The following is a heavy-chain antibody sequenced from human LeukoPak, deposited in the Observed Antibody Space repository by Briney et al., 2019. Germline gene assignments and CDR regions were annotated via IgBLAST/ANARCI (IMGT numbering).Heavy chain of an antibody. CDR1: GGSISSGDYH. CDR2: IYYSGST. V-gene: IGHV4-30-4*01. CDR3: ARTSIATRHFDY. J-gene: IGHJ4*02. D-gene: IGHD6-6*01. Sequence: SQTLSLTCTVSGGSISSGDYHWSWIRQPPGKGLEWIGYIYYSGSTYYNPSLKSRVTISVDTSKNQFSLKLSSVTAADTAVYYCARTSIATRHFDYWGQGTLVTVSS.